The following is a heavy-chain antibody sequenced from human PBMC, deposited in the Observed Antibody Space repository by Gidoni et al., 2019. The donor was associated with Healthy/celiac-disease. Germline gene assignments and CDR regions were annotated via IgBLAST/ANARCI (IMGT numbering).Heavy chain of an antibody. D-gene: IGHD6-13*01. V-gene: IGHV4-34*01. CDR2: INHSGST. CDR3: ARGRYSSRFGRYYYYYGMDV. J-gene: IGHJ6*02. Sequence: QVQLQQWGAGLLKPSETLSLTCAVYGGSFSGYYWSWIRQPPGKGLEWIGEINHSGSTNYNPSLKSRVTISVDTSKNQFSLKLSSVTAADTAVYYCARGRYSSRFGRYYYYYGMDVWGQGTTVTVSS. CDR1: GGSFSGYY.